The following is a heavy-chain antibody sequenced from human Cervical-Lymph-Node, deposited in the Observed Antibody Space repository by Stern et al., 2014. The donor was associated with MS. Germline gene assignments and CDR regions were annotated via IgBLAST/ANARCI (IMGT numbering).Heavy chain of an antibody. V-gene: IGHV1-69*01. D-gene: IGHD1-26*01. CDR1: GGTFSSYA. CDR3: ARGELKEGLVRGMDV. CDR2: IIPIFGTA. Sequence: QVQLVESGAEVKKPGSSVKVSCKASGGTFSSYAISWVRQAPGQGLEWMGGIIPIFGTANYAQKFQGRVTITADESTSTAYMALSSLRSEDTAGYYCARGELKEGLVRGMDVWGKGTTVTVSS. J-gene: IGHJ6*04.